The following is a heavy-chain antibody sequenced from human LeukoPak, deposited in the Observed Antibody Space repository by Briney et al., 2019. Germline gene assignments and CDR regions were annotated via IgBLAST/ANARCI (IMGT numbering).Heavy chain of an antibody. Sequence: GGSLRLSCAASGFTFSSYAMSWVRQAPGKGLEWVSAISGSGGSTYYADSVKRRFTISRDNSKNTLYLQMNSLRAEDTAVYYCATSPRLGSAGDYWGQGTLVTVSS. D-gene: IGHD6-25*01. J-gene: IGHJ4*02. CDR1: GFTFSSYA. CDR2: ISGSGGST. V-gene: IGHV3-23*01. CDR3: ATSPRLGSAGDY.